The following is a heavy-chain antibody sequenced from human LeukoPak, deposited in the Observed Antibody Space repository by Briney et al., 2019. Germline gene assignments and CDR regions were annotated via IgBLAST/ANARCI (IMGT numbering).Heavy chain of an antibody. D-gene: IGHD1-26*01. CDR2: IYSSGST. CDR3: ARYDISGSYSYYFDY. V-gene: IGHV4-61*02. Sequence: SETLSLTCTVSGGSISSGTYYWSWIRQPAGKGLEWIGRIYSSGSTTYNPSLRGRVTISLDTSRNQFSLTLSSVTAADTAVYYCARYDISGSYSYYFDYWGQGTLVTVSS. CDR1: GGSISSGTYY. J-gene: IGHJ4*02.